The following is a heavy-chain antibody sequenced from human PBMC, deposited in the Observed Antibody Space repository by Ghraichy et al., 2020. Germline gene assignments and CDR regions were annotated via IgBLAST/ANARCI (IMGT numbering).Heavy chain of an antibody. CDR2: ISGSGGST. CDR1: GFTFSSYA. Sequence: GGSLRLSCAASGFTFSSYAMSWVRQAPGKGLEWVSAISGSGGSTYYADSVKGRFTISRDNSKNTLYLQMNSLRAEDTAVYYCAKDPGHYAVGATDAFDIWGQGTMVTVSS. CDR3: AKDPGHYAVGATDAFDI. V-gene: IGHV3-23*01. J-gene: IGHJ3*02. D-gene: IGHD1-26*01.